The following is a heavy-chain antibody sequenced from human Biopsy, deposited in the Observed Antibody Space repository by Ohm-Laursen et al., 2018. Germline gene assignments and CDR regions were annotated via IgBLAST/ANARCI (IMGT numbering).Heavy chain of an antibody. CDR3: ARATLDYYDSNGYGADAFDI. CDR1: GYTFTRYY. CDR2: INPSHGST. J-gene: IGHJ3*02. D-gene: IGHD3-22*01. Sequence: SSVKVSCKASGYTFTRYYMHWVRQAPGQGLQWMGLINPSHGSTGSAQKFEGRFTMTRDTSTSTFYMELSSLRSEDTAIYYCARATLDYYDSNGYGADAFDIWGQGTVVTVSS. V-gene: IGHV1-46*01.